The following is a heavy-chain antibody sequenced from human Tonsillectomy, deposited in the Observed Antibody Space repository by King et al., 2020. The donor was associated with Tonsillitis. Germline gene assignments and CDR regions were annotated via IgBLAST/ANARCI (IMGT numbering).Heavy chain of an antibody. CDR3: ARGADSPNYYYDS. J-gene: IGHJ4*02. Sequence: AQLVQSGAEVKKPGASVKVSCEASRYTFSDYYIHWVRQAPGQGLEWVGWINPNSGDKKYAQKFWGRVTMTRDTSIRTAYLELSSLRSDDTAMYYCARGADSPNYYYDSWGQGTLVTVSS. CDR2: INPNSGDK. V-gene: IGHV1-2*02. D-gene: IGHD2/OR15-2a*01. CDR1: RYTFSDYY.